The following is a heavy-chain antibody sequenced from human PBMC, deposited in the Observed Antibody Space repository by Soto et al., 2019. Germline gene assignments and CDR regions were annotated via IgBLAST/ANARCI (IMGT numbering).Heavy chain of an antibody. CDR3: ARDVSKTTIGVVDS. J-gene: IGHJ4*02. CDR1: GFTFSDYY. CDR2: INNGGDIV. V-gene: IGHV3-11*01. Sequence: QVQLVESGGGLVKPGQSLSLSCATSGFTFSDYYMAWIRQAPGKGLEWVGYINNGGDIVHYSDSVKGHFRISRDNTKNSLFLQMTSLRAEDTAIYYCARDVSKTTIGVVDSWGQGALVTDSS. D-gene: IGHD3-3*01.